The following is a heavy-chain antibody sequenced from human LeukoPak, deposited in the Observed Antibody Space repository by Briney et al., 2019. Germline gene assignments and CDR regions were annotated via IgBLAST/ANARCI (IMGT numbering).Heavy chain of an antibody. D-gene: IGHD5-24*01. CDR1: GDSVSSKSV. CDR2: IYYRSKWSN. CDR3: ARGDQNFDY. Sequence: SQTLSLTCAISGDSVSSKSVWNWIRQSPSKGLEWLGRIYYRSKWSNNYAVSVKSRITINPDTSKNQFSLQLSSVTAEDTAVYYCARGDQNFDYWGQGTLVTVSS. J-gene: IGHJ4*02. V-gene: IGHV6-1*01.